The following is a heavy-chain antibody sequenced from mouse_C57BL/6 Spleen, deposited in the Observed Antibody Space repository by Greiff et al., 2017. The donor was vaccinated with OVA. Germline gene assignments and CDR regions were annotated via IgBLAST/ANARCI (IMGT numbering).Heavy chain of an antibody. CDR3: ARWDGYDNYFDY. CDR1: GYTFTSYW. Sequence: QVQLKQPGAELVKPGASVKLSCKASGYTFTSYWMQWVKQRPGQGLEWIGEIDPSDSYTNYNQKFKGKATLTVDTSSSTAYMQLSSLTSEDSAVYYCARWDGYDNYFDYWGQGTTLTVSS. D-gene: IGHD2-2*01. CDR2: IDPSDSYT. V-gene: IGHV1-50*01. J-gene: IGHJ2*01.